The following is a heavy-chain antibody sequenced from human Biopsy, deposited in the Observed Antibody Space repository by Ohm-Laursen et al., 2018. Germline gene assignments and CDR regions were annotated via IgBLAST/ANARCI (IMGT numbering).Heavy chain of an antibody. Sequence: SDTLSLTCAVSGGSISSFYWTWIRQPPGKGPEWIGDISDSGSTNYKPSLKSRVIISVDTSKNQFSLNLSSVTAADTAVYYCARRVPHYDGSGFPLAGYWYFDLWGRGTLVTVSS. CDR1: GGSISSFY. CDR2: ISDSGST. CDR3: ARRVPHYDGSGFPLAGYWYFDL. D-gene: IGHD3-22*01. J-gene: IGHJ2*01. V-gene: IGHV4-59*08.